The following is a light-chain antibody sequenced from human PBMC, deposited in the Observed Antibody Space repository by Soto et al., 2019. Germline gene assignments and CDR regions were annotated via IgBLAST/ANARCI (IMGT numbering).Light chain of an antibody. CDR1: QSVSSD. CDR2: GAS. CDR3: QQYNDWPLT. V-gene: IGKV3-15*01. J-gene: IGKJ4*01. Sequence: AMTHSPVTLSVSPGDRATLSCRASQSVSSDLAWYQHRPGQGPRLLIYGASTRPTGIPARFSGSGSGRDFTLTITSLQSEDSAVYYCQQYNDWPLTFGGGTKVDIK.